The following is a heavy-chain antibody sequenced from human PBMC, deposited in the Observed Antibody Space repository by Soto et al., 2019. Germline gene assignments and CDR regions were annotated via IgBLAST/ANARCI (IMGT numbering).Heavy chain of an antibody. J-gene: IGHJ4*02. CDR1: GFTFSSYA. Sequence: PGGSLRLSCAASGFTFSSYAMSWVRQAPGKGLEWVSAISGSGGSTYYADSVKGRFTISRDNSKNTLYLQMNSLRAEDTAVYYCAKTLRYFDWLHSTAPGDYWGQGTLVTVSS. CDR3: AKTLRYFDWLHSTAPGDY. D-gene: IGHD3-9*01. CDR2: ISGSGGST. V-gene: IGHV3-23*01.